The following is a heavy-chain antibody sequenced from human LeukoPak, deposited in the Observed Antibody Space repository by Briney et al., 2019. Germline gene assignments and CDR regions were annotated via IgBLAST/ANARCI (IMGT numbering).Heavy chain of an antibody. CDR2: ISSNGGST. Sequence: PGGSLRLSCAASGFTFSSYAMHWVRQAPGKGLEYVSAISSNGGSTYYANSVKGRFTISRDNSKNTLYLQMGSLRAEDMAVYYCARVLRDSSGYYDYWGQGTLVTVSS. J-gene: IGHJ4*02. CDR1: GFTFSSYA. D-gene: IGHD3-22*01. CDR3: ARVLRDSSGYYDY. V-gene: IGHV3-64*01.